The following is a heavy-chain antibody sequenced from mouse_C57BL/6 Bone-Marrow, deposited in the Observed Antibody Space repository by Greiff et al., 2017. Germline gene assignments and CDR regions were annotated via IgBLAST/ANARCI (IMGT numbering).Heavy chain of an antibody. CDR3: ARWHNCYAMDY. CDR2: IYPGSGST. CDR1: GYTFTSYW. Sequence: QVHVKQPGAELVKPGASVKMSCKASGYTFTSYWITWVKQRPGQGLEWIGDIYPGSGSTNYNEKFKSKATLTVDTSSSTAYMQLSSLTSADSAVYYCARWHNCYAMDYWGQGTSVTVSS. J-gene: IGHJ4*01. V-gene: IGHV1-55*01. D-gene: IGHD3-1*01.